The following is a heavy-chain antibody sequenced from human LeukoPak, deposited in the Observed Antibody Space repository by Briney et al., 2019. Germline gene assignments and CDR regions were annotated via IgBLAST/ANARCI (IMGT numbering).Heavy chain of an antibody. Sequence: GGSLRLSCAASGFTFSSYAMHWFRQAPGKGLEWLAVISYDGSNKYYADSVKGRFTISRDNSKNTLYLQMNSLRAEDTAVYYCARVSGIEYSSGWWHAFDIWGQGTMATVSS. CDR1: GFTFSSYA. V-gene: IGHV3-30-3*01. D-gene: IGHD6-19*01. J-gene: IGHJ3*02. CDR3: ARVSGIEYSSGWWHAFDI. CDR2: ISYDGSNK.